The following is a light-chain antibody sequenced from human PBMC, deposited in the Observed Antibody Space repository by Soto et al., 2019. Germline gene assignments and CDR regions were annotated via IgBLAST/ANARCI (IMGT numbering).Light chain of an antibody. CDR2: GAS. CDR3: QQYGSSPPIT. Sequence: EIVLTQSPGTLSLSPGERATLSCRASQSVSSSYLAWYQQKPGQAPRLLIYGASSRATGIPDRFSGSGSGTEFTITISRLEADDVAVYYCQQYGSSPPITFGPGTKVDIK. J-gene: IGKJ3*01. CDR1: QSVSSSY. V-gene: IGKV3-20*01.